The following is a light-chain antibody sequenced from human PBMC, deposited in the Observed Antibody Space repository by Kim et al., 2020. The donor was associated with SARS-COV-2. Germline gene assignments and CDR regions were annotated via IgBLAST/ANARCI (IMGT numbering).Light chain of an antibody. CDR3: NSRDSNDNVV. V-gene: IGLV3-19*01. Sequence: VALGQAVRITCKGDSLPSCSASGYPPNPEQAPLLVIYGKNTRPSGFPDRFSVSSSGNTASLTITGTQAGDEADYYCNSRDSNDNVVFGGGTQLSVL. CDR2: GKN. CDR1: SLPSCS. J-gene: IGLJ2*01.